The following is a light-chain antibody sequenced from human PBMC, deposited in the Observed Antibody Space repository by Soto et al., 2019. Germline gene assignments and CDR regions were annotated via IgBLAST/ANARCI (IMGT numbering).Light chain of an antibody. CDR1: QSVNSN. CDR2: GAS. CDR3: QQYNSWPRT. V-gene: IGKV3-15*01. J-gene: IGKJ1*01. Sequence: EIEMTQSPATLSVSPVERSTLSCMASQSVNSNLAWYQQKPGQAPRLLIYGASSRATGIPARFSGSGSGTEFTLTITSLQSEDFAVYYCQQYNSWPRTFGQGTKVDTK.